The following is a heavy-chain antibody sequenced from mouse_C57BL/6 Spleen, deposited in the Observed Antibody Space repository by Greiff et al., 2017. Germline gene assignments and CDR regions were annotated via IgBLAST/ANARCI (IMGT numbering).Heavy chain of an antibody. D-gene: IGHD2-1*01. Sequence: EVKLVESGGGLVKPGGSLKLSCAASGFTFSDYGMHWVRQAPEKGLEWVAYISSGSSTIYYADTVKGRFTISRDNAKNTLFLQMTSLRSEDTAMYYCARPRNYAYYFDYWGQGTTLTVSS. CDR1: GFTFSDYG. J-gene: IGHJ2*01. V-gene: IGHV5-17*01. CDR2: ISSGSSTI. CDR3: ARPRNYAYYFDY.